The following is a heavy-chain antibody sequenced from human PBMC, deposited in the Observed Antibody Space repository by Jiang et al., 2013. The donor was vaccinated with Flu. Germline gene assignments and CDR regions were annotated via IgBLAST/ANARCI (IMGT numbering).Heavy chain of an antibody. CDR1: GYSISSGYY. D-gene: IGHD1-26*01. CDR2: IYHSGST. Sequence: GSGLVKPSETLSLTCTVSGYSISSGYYWGWIRQPPGKGLEWIGSIYHSGSTYYNPSLKSRVTISVDTSKNQFSLKLSSVTAADTAVYYCAREGGGWELLVAFDIWGQGTMVTVSS. V-gene: IGHV4-38-2*02. J-gene: IGHJ3*02. CDR3: AREGGGWELLVAFDI.